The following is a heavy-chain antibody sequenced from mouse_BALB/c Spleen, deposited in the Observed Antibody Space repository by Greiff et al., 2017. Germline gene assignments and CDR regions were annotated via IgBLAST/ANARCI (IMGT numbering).Heavy chain of an antibody. CDR3: ARGYGNYPFAY. V-gene: IGHV2-6-7*01. Sequence: QVQLKQSGPGLVAPSQSLSISCTASGFSLTGYGVHWVRQPPGKGLEWMGMIRGDGSTDYNSALKSRLSISKDNSKSQVFLKMNSLQTDDTATYYCARGYGNYPFAYWGQGTMVTVSA. CDR1: GFSLTGYG. D-gene: IGHD2-10*02. CDR2: IRGDGST. J-gene: IGHJ3*01.